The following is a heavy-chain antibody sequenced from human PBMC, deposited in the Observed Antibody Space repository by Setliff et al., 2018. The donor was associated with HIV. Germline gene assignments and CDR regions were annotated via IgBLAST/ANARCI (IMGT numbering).Heavy chain of an antibody. V-gene: IGHV4-38-2*01. CDR3: ARGTTLNVVPDAFDI. CDR2: IYHSGSP. Sequence: SETLSLTCAVSFYSISSGLYWGWIRQPPGQGPEWIGTIYHSGSPYYSPSLQSRVTISVDTSKNQFSLRLRSVTAADTAVYYCARGTTLNVVPDAFDIWGQGTVVTVSS. CDR1: FYSISSGLY. J-gene: IGHJ3*02. D-gene: IGHD4-17*01.